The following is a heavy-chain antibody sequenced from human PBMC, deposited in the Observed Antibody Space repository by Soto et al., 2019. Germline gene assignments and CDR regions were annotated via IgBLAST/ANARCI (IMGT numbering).Heavy chain of an antibody. V-gene: IGHV3-30*03. CDR3: ARDPRRSPPFFAFDH. CDR2: ISFDGSDK. D-gene: IGHD3-3*01. J-gene: IGHJ4*02. Sequence: GGSLRLSCVASGFNFSNYGMLWVRQAPGKGLEWVAVISFDGSDKYYGESVKGRFTVSRDNSKNTVYLQVSSLRPEDTAAYFCARDPRRSPPFFAFDHWGQGTLVTVSS. CDR1: GFNFSNYG.